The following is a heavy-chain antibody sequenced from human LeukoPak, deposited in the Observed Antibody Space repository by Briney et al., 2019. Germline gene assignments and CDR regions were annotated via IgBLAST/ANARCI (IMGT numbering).Heavy chain of an antibody. CDR1: GSAFNTFA. CDR2: IIPIFHKT. J-gene: IGHJ4*02. D-gene: IGHD5-12*01. CDR3: AIPKRGYSHGHFDF. Sequence: SVKVSCKASGSAFNTFALNWVRQAPGQGLEWMGGIIPIFHKTDYSQEFQGRVTITADESTTTVYMELSSVTSVDTAIYYRAIPKRGYSHGHFDFWGQGTLVTVSS. V-gene: IGHV1-69*01.